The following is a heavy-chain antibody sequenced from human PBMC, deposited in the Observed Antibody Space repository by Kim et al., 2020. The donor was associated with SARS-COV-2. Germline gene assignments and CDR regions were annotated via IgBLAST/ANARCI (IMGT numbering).Heavy chain of an antibody. V-gene: IGHV1-3*01. J-gene: IGHJ3*02. D-gene: IGHD3-22*01. CDR2: INAGNGNT. Sequence: ASVKVSCKASGYTFTSYAMHLVRQAPGQRLEWMGWINAGNGNTKYSQKFQGRVTITRDTSASTAYMELSSLRSEDTAVYYCAREAGYYDSSGYLGAFDIWGQGTMVTVSS. CDR3: AREAGYYDSSGYLGAFDI. CDR1: GYTFTSYA.